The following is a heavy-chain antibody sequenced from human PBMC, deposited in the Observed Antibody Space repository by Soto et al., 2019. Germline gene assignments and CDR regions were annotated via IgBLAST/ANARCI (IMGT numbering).Heavy chain of an antibody. CDR1: GFTFTNAW. CDR3: TTEASPFDY. CDR2: IKSRSDDGTT. Sequence: GGSLRLSCAASGFTFTNAWMSWVRQAPGKGLEWVGRIKSRSDDGTTNYAAPVKGRFTISRDDSNNMLYLQMNSLKSEDTAVYYCTTEASPFDYWGQGTLVTVS. D-gene: IGHD6-6*01. V-gene: IGHV3-15*01. J-gene: IGHJ4*02.